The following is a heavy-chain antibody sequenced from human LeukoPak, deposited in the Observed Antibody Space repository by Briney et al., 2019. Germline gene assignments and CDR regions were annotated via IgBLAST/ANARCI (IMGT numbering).Heavy chain of an antibody. J-gene: IGHJ4*02. V-gene: IGHV4-39*01. Sequence: PSETLSLTCTVSGGSISRSSYWWDWIRQPPGKGLEWIGSIYYGGTTYYNPSLKSRVTISVDTSKMQFSLKLSSVTAADTAVYYCASRTMGTESIDYWGQGTLVTVSS. D-gene: IGHD1-7*01. CDR3: ASRTMGTESIDY. CDR1: GGSISRSSYW. CDR2: IYYGGTT.